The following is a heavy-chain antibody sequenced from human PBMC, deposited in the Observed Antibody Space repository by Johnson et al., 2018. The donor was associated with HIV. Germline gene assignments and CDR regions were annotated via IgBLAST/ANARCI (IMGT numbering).Heavy chain of an antibody. CDR2: TSFDERGK. CDR3: ARDGAIAGAATEALDL. Sequence: QMQLVESGGGLVQPEGSLRLSCAASGFTFSSYDMHWVRQATGKGLEWVATTSFDERGKHYTDSVKGRFTISRDNSKNALYLQLNSLRPEDTAVYYCARDGAIAGAATEALDLWGQGTMVIVSS. CDR1: GFTFSSYD. J-gene: IGHJ3*01. V-gene: IGHV3-30*03. D-gene: IGHD1-26*01.